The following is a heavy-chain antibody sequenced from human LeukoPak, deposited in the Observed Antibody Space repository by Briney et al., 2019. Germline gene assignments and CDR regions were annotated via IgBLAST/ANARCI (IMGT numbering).Heavy chain of an antibody. CDR2: FDPEDGET. V-gene: IGHV1-24*01. J-gene: IGHJ4*02. D-gene: IGHD4-11*01. CDR3: ATDLLHSNYVVDY. CDR1: GYTLTELS. Sequence: GASVKVSCKVSGYTLTELSMHWVRQAPGKGLEWMVGFDPEDGETIYAQKFQGRVTMTEDTSTDTAYMELSSLRSEDTAVYYCATDLLHSNYVVDYWGQGTLVTVSS.